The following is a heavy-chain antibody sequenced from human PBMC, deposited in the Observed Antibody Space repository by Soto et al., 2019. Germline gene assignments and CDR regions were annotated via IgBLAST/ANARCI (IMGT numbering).Heavy chain of an antibody. Sequence: GGSLRLSCVASGFTFDDYAMHWVRQAPGKGLEWVSGISWNSGSIGYADSVKGRFTISRDNAKKSLYLQMNSLRDEDTALYYCAKDMGGSGSPDYYYYGMDVWGQGTTVTVSS. J-gene: IGHJ6*02. CDR2: ISWNSGSI. CDR1: GFTFDDYA. D-gene: IGHD3-10*01. V-gene: IGHV3-9*01. CDR3: AKDMGGSGSPDYYYYGMDV.